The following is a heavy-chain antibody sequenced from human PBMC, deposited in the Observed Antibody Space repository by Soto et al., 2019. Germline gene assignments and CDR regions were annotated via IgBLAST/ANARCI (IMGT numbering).Heavy chain of an antibody. CDR1: GYSFAGYW. J-gene: IGHJ4*02. CDR3: ARQIYDSDTGPNFQYYFDS. CDR2: IDPSDSQT. Sequence: PGESLKISCKGSGYSFAGYWITWVRQKPGKGLEWMGRIDPSDSQTYYSPSFRGHVTISVTKSITTVFLQWSSLRASDTDMYYCARQIYDSDTGPNFQYYFDSWGQGTPVTVSS. D-gene: IGHD3-22*01. V-gene: IGHV5-10-1*01.